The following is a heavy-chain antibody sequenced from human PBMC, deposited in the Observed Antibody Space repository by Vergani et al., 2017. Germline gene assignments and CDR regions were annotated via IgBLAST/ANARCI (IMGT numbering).Heavy chain of an antibody. D-gene: IGHD3-10*01. CDR1: GFTFSNAW. V-gene: IGHV3-15*01. CDR3: TTDLVTMVRGVILVMDV. J-gene: IGHJ6*03. CDR2: IKSKTDGGTT. Sequence: EVQLVESGGGLVKPGGSLRLSCAASGFTFSNAWMSWVRQAPGKGLEWVGRIKSKTDGGTTDYAAPVKGRLTISRDDSKNTLYLQMNSLKTEDTAVYDCTTDLVTMVRGVILVMDVWGKGTTVTVSS.